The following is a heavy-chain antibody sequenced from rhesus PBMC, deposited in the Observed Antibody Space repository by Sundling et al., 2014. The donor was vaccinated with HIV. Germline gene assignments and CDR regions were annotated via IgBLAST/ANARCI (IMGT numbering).Heavy chain of an antibody. CDR1: GGSITDSYF. CDR2: IYSNSEST. D-gene: IGHD3-3*01. J-gene: IGHJ3*01. CDR3: ARAVWTGYALEAAFDL. Sequence: QVQLEESGPGLVKSSETLSLTCTVSGGSITDSYFWSWIRQPPGKGLEWIGGIYSNSESTNYKPSLKSRVTLSVDTSKNQLSLKLSSVTAADTAVYYCARAVWTGYALEAAFDLWGQGVRVTVSS. V-gene: IGHV4-143*01.